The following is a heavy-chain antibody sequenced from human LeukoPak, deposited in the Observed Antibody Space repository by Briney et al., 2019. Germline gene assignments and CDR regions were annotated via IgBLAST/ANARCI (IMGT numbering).Heavy chain of an antibody. D-gene: IGHD3-10*01. V-gene: IGHV3-23*01. CDR2: ISGSGGST. CDR3: AKRGWFGELLGSDWSDP. J-gene: IGHJ5*02. CDR1: GFTFSSYG. Sequence: GGSLRLSCAASGFTFSSYGMSWVRQAPGKGLEWVSAISGSGGSTYHADSVKGRFTISRDNSKNTLYLQMNSLRAEDTAVYYCAKRGWFGELLGSDWSDPWGQGTLVTVSS.